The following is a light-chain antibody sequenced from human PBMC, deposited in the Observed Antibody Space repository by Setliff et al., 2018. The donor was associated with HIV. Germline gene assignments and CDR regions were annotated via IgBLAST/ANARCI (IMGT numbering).Light chain of an antibody. J-gene: IGLJ1*01. Sequence: QSALAQPASVSGSPGQSITISCTGTSSDVGSYNLVSWYQQHPGKAPKLMIYEVSKRPSGVSNRFSGSKSGNTVSLTISGLQAEDEADYYCCSYAGSRIFYVFGTGTKVTVL. V-gene: IGLV2-23*02. CDR2: EVS. CDR3: CSYAGSRIFYV. CDR1: SSDVGSYNL.